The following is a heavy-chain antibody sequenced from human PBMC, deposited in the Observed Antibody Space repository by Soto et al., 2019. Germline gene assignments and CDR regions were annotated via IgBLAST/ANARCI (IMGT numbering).Heavy chain of an antibody. J-gene: IGHJ4*02. D-gene: IGHD3-3*01. Sequence: PGESVKISCKGSGYNFAGYWIAWVRQMPGKGLELMGIIYPSDSDTRYRPSFQGQVTISADKSISSVYLQWSSLRASDTAMYYCARGGVSTRTFDYWGQGTPVTVSS. CDR3: ARGGVSTRTFDY. CDR1: GYNFAGYW. V-gene: IGHV5-51*01. CDR2: IYPSDSDT.